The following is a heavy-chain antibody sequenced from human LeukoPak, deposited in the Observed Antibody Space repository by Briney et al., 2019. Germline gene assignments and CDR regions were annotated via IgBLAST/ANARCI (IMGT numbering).Heavy chain of an antibody. CDR1: GGSISSSSYY. CDR3: ARRGRYCSGGSCFIGLFDP. J-gene: IGHJ5*02. CDR2: IYYSGST. V-gene: IGHV4-39*01. Sequence: SETLSLTCTVSGGSISSSSYYWGWIRQSPGKGLEWIGSIYYSGSTYYNPSLKSRVTISVDTSKNQFSLKLSSVTAADTAVYYCARRGRYCSGGSCFIGLFDPWGQGTLVTVSS. D-gene: IGHD2-15*01.